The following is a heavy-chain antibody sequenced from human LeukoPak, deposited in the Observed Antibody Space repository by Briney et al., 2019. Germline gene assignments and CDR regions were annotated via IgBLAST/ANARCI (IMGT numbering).Heavy chain of an antibody. J-gene: IGHJ5*02. D-gene: IGHD3/OR15-3a*01. CDR2: INPSGGST. CDR1: GFTFSSYY. V-gene: IGHV1-46*01. CDR3: ARSWWGTDWLLYKNWFDP. Sequence: GASVKLSCKASGFTFSSYYMHWVRQAPGQGLEWMGMINPSGGSTSFAQEFQGRLTMTRDTSSSTVYMELSSLRSEDTAFYYCARSWWGTDWLLYKNWFDPWGQGTLVTVSS.